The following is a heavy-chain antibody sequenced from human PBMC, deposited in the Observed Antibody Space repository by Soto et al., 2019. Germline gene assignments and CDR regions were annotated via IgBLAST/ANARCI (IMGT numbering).Heavy chain of an antibody. V-gene: IGHV3-23*01. CDR1: GFTFSSYA. J-gene: IGHJ4*02. CDR3: AKDLSGYDSGDDFDY. CDR2: ISGSGGST. D-gene: IGHD5-12*01. Sequence: GGSLRLSCAASGFTFSSYAMNWVRQAPGKGLEWVSAISGSGGSTYYADSVKGRFTISRDNSKNTLYLQMNSLRAEDTAVYYCAKDLSGYDSGDDFDYWGQGTLVTVSS.